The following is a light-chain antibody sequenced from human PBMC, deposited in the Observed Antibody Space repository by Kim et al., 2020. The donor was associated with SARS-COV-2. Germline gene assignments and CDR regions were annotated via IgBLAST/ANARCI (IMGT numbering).Light chain of an antibody. Sequence: QSVLTQPPSTSGTPGQRVTISCSGSSSNIGTNYVYWHHQVPGMAPKLLMYSDDQRPSGVPDRFSGSKSGTSASLAISGLRSEDEGDYYCVAWDDSLSGPVFGGGTKLTVL. CDR2: SDD. CDR1: SSNIGTNY. V-gene: IGLV1-47*02. CDR3: VAWDDSLSGPV. J-gene: IGLJ3*02.